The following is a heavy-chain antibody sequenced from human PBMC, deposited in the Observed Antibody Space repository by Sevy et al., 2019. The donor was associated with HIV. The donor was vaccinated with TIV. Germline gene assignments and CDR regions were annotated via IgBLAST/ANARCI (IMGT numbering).Heavy chain of an antibody. CDR3: ARGPYYYSPEYYYYNSMDV. CDR1: GYIFTNYE. Sequence: ASVKVSCKASGYIFTNYEINWVRQATGQGLEWLGRMTPDSDNTDYAQKIQGRLTMTRNTAISTAYMELSSLRYEDTAGYCCARGPYYYSPEYYYYNSMDVWGQGTPVTVSS. J-gene: IGHJ6*02. D-gene: IGHD3-10*01. V-gene: IGHV1-8*01. CDR2: MTPDSDNT.